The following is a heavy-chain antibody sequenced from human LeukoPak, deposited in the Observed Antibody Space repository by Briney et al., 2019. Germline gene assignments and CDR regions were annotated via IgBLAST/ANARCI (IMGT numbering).Heavy chain of an antibody. D-gene: IGHD6-19*01. V-gene: IGHV1-2*02. J-gene: IGHJ5*02. CDR3: ARGAVAGRRERNWFDP. CDR2: INPNSGGT. CDR1: GYTFTGYY. Sequence: ASVKVSCKASGYTFTGYYIHWVRQAPGQGLEWMGWINPNSGGTNYAQKFQGRVTMTRDTSISTAYMELSRLRSDDTAVYYCARGAVAGRRERNWFDPWGQGTLVTVSS.